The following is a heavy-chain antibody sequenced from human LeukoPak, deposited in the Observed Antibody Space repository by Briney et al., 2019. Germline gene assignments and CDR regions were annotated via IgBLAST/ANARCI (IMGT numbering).Heavy chain of an antibody. D-gene: IGHD3-22*01. V-gene: IGHV3-53*01. J-gene: IGHJ4*02. Sequence: GGSLRLSCAVSGFTVSDYYMSWVRQAPGKGLEWVSVIYSGGKTYYADSMKGRFTISRDDSKNTLHLQMNSLRAEDTAVYYCARINYYDGSGFYRDYWGQGTLVTVSS. CDR1: GFTVSDYY. CDR2: IYSGGKT. CDR3: ARINYYDGSGFYRDY.